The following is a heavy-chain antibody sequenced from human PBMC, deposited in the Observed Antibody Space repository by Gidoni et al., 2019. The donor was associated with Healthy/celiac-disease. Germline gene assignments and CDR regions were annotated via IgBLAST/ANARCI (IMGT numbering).Heavy chain of an antibody. J-gene: IGHJ4*02. D-gene: IGHD1-26*01. CDR2: ISYDGSNK. CDR1: GFPFRSYG. Sequence: QVQLVESGGGVVQPGRSLRLSCAASGFPFRSYGMHWVRQAPGKGLEWVAVISYDGSNKYYADSVKGRFTISRDNSKNTLYLQMNSLRAEDTAVYYCAKDGSGSYFGLVDYWGQGTLVTVSS. CDR3: AKDGSGSYFGLVDY. V-gene: IGHV3-30*18.